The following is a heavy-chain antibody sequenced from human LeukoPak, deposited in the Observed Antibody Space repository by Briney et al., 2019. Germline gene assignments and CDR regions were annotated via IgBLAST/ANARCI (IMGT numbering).Heavy chain of an antibody. J-gene: IGHJ5*02. D-gene: IGHD3-22*01. CDR2: IYYSGST. Sequence: SETLSLTCTVSGGSISSSSYYWGWIRQPPGKGLEWIGSIYYSGSTYYNPSLKSRVTISVDTSKNQFSLKLSSVTAADTAVYYCAREKIGYYDGSGRGWFDPWGQGTLVTVSS. V-gene: IGHV4-39*02. CDR3: AREKIGYYDGSGRGWFDP. CDR1: GGSISSSSYY.